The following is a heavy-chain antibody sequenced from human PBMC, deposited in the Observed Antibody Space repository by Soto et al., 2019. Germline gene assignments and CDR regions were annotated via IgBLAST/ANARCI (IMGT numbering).Heavy chain of an antibody. D-gene: IGHD2-15*01. J-gene: IGHJ3*02. CDR2: LSGGGATT. CDR3: AREGYCSGGSCYDDAFDI. CDR1: GFTFSDYA. V-gene: IGHV3-23*01. Sequence: GGSLRLSCAASGFTFSDYAMSWVRQAPGKGLEWVSTLSGGGATTYYADSVKGRLTISRDNSKNTLYLQMNSLRAEDTAVYYCAREGYCSGGSCYDDAFDIWGQGTMVTVSS.